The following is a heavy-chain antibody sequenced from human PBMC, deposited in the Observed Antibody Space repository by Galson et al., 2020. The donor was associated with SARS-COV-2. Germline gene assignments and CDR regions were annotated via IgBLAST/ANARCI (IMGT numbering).Heavy chain of an antibody. CDR3: ARAGLWFGGYYFDY. CDR1: GFTVSSNY. CDR2: IYSGGST. J-gene: IGHJ4*02. Sequence: GGSLRLSCAASGFTVSSNYMSWVRQAPGKGLEWVSVIYSGGSTYYADSVKGRFTISRDKSKNTLYLQMNSLRAEDTAVYYCARAGLWFGGYYFDYWGQGTLVTVSS. D-gene: IGHD3-10*01. V-gene: IGHV3-53*01.